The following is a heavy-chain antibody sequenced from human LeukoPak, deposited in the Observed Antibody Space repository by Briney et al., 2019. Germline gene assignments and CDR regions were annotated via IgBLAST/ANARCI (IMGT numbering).Heavy chain of an antibody. CDR3: ARDGLYTVTTQGAFDI. D-gene: IGHD4-11*01. J-gene: IGHJ3*02. Sequence: PGGSLRLSCAASGFTFSSYSMNWVRQAPGKGLEWVSSISSGSSYIYYADSVKGRFTISRDNAKNSLYLQMNSLRAGDTAVYYCARDGLYTVTTQGAFDIWGQGTMVTVSS. CDR2: ISSGSSYI. CDR1: GFTFSSYS. V-gene: IGHV3-21*01.